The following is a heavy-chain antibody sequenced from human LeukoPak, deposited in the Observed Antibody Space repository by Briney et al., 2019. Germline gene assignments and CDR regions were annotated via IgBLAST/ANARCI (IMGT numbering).Heavy chain of an antibody. J-gene: IGHJ4*02. V-gene: IGHV3-7*05. CDR2: IKQDGSEK. CDR1: GFTFSTYS. D-gene: IGHD6-13*01. Sequence: GGSLRLSCAASGFTFSTYSMNWVRQAPGKGLEWVAKIKQDGSEKYYVDSVKGRFTISRDNAKNSLYLQMNSLGAEDTAVYYCARRGTSSSWAHFDYWGQGTLVTVSS. CDR3: ARRGTSSSWAHFDY.